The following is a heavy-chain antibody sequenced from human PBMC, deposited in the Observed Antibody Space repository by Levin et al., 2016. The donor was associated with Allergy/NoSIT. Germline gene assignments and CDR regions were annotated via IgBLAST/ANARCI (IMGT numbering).Heavy chain of an antibody. Sequence: SVKVSCKASGGTFSSYAISWVRQAPGQGLEWMGGIIPIFGTANYAQKFQGRVTITADESTSTAYMELSSLRSEDTAVYYCASYYYDSSGYYYLLYYWGQGTLVTVSS. D-gene: IGHD3-22*01. CDR1: GGTFSSYA. CDR2: IIPIFGTA. V-gene: IGHV1-69*13. CDR3: ASYYYDSSGYYYLLYY. J-gene: IGHJ4*02.